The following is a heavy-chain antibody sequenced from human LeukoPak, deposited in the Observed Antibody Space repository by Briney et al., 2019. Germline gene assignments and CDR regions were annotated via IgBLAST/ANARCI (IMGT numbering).Heavy chain of an antibody. D-gene: IGHD4-17*01. CDR1: GGSFSGYY. CDR3: AMTTVTTGRSSFDI. J-gene: IGHJ3*02. CDR2: INHSGSA. V-gene: IGHV4-34*01. Sequence: WETLSLTCAVYGGSFSGYYWSWIRQPPGKGLEWIGEINHSGSADYNPSLKSRVTISVDTSKNHFSLKLSSVTAADTAVYYCAMTTVTTGRSSFDIWAPRTMVTVSS.